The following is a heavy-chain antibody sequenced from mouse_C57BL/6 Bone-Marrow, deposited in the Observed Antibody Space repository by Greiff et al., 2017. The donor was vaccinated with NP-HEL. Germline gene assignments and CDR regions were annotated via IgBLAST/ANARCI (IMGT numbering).Heavy chain of an antibody. J-gene: IGHJ3*01. CDR2: ISNGGGST. V-gene: IGHV5-12*01. CDR3: ARQGETVV. CDR1: GFTFSDYY. Sequence: EVQLQESGGGLVQPGGSLKLSCAASGFTFSDYYMYWVRQTPEKRLEWVAYISNGGGSTYYLDTVKGRFTISRDNAKNTLYLQMSRLKSEDTAMYYCARQGETVVWGQGTLVTVSA. D-gene: IGHD1-1*01.